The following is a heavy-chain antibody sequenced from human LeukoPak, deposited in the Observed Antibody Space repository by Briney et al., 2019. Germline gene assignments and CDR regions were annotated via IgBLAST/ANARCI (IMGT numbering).Heavy chain of an antibody. CDR3: AREGSPTTYDY. CDR1: GFTFITCT. CDR2: ISSNGGDT. J-gene: IGHJ4*02. D-gene: IGHD2/OR15-2a*01. Sequence: GGSLRLSCAASGFTFITCTMHWVRQAPGKGLESVSAISSNGGDTYYAKSVKGRFTISRDDSKNTLYLQMDSLRAEDMAVYYCAREGSPTTYDYWGQGTLVTVSS. V-gene: IGHV3-64*01.